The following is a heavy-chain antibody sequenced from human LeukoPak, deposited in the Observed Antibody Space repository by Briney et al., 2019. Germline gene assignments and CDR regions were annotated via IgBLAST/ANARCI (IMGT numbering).Heavy chain of an antibody. CDR2: INHRGGT. D-gene: IGHD3-16*01. CDR1: GGALSGYY. CDR3: AREIISARGSFDS. V-gene: IGHV4-34*01. J-gene: IGHJ4*02. Sequence: SETLSLTCAVYGGALSGYYWSWIRQPPGEGLEWIGEINHRGGTNYNPSLKSRVSISVDTSKNQFSLKLSSVTAADTAVYYCAREIISARGSFDSWGQGTLVTVSS.